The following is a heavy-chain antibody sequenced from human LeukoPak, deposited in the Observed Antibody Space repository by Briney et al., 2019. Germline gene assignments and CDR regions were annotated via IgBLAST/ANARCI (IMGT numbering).Heavy chain of an antibody. V-gene: IGHV3-66*01. CDR2: IYSGGST. J-gene: IGHJ4*02. Sequence: GGSLRLSCAASGFTFSGTAMIWVRQAPGKGLEWVSVIYSGGSTYYADSVKGRFTISRDNSKNTLYLQMNSLRAEDTAVYYCARWSATADYWGQGTLVTVSS. D-gene: IGHD2-21*02. CDR3: ARWSATADY. CDR1: GFTFSGTA.